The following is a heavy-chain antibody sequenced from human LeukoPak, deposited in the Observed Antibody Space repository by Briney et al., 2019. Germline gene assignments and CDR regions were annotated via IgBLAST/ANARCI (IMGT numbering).Heavy chain of an antibody. V-gene: IGHV3-66*01. D-gene: IGHD2-21*02. CDR2: IYSGGST. J-gene: IGHJ5*02. CDR3: ARVRTALTNWFDP. CDR1: GLTFSSSY. Sequence: PGGSLRLSCAASGLTFSSSYMSWVRQAPGKGLEWVSAIYSGGSTYYADSVKGRFTISRNNSKNTLSLQMNSLRAEDTAVYYCARVRTALTNWFDPWGQGTLVTVAS.